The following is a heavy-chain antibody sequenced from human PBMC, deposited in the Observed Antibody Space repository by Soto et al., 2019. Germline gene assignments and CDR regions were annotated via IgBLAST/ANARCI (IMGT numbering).Heavy chain of an antibody. CDR2: IYHSGST. D-gene: IGHD6-13*01. CDR1: GGSISSSNW. CDR3: ARVVGSRSWYQVAGWYYFDY. Sequence: QVQLQESGPGLVKPSGTLSLTCAVSGGSISSSNWWSWVRQPPGKGLEWSGEIYHSGSTNYNPSLKSRVTISVDKTKNQFPLKLSSVTAADTAVYYCARVVGSRSWYQVAGWYYFDYWGKGTLVTVSS. J-gene: IGHJ4*02. V-gene: IGHV4-4*02.